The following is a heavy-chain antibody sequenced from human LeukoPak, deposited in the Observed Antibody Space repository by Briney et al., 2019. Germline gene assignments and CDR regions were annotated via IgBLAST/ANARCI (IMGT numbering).Heavy chain of an antibody. D-gene: IGHD2-2*01. CDR1: EFTFSSHS. CDR2: ISRSGGSI. V-gene: IGHV3-21*01. Sequence: GGSLRLSCAASEFTFSSHSMNWVRQAPGKGLEWVSSISRSGGSIYYADSLKGRSTISRDNAKNSLYLQMNSLRAEDTAVYFCARSLKVSAALDVFDIWGQGTMVTVSS. J-gene: IGHJ3*02. CDR3: ARSLKVSAALDVFDI.